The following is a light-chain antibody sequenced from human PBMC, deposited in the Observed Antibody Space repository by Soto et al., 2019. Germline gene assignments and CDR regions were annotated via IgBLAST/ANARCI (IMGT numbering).Light chain of an antibody. J-gene: IGLJ2*01. CDR1: SSNIGDNY. Sequence: QSVLTQPPSVSAAPGQKVTISCSGSSSNIGDNYVSWYQQLPGTAPKLLIYDNNKRPSGIPDRFSGSKSGTSATLGITGLQTGDEADYYCGAWDYSLSAGILGGGTKLTVL. CDR2: DNN. V-gene: IGLV1-51*01. CDR3: GAWDYSLSAGI.